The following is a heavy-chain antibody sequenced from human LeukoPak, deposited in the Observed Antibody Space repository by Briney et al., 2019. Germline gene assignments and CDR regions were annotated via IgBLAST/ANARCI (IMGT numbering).Heavy chain of an antibody. Sequence: GGSLRLSCAASGFTFSDYNMNWVRQSPGKGLEWVSYITSRGSTIYHADSVKGRFTISRDNAKNSLYLQMNSLRAEDTAVYYCARWLRGIADEDGVDVWGQGTTVTVSS. CDR3: ARWLRGIADEDGVDV. D-gene: IGHD6-13*01. CDR2: ITSRGSTI. V-gene: IGHV3-11*01. J-gene: IGHJ6*02. CDR1: GFTFSDYN.